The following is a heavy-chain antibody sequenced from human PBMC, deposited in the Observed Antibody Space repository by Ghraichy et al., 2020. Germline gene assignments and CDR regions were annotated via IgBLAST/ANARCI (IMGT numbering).Heavy chain of an antibody. Sequence: SETLSLTCAVYGGSFSGYYWSWIRQPPGKGLEWIGEINHSGSTNYNPSLKSRVTISVHTSKNQFSLKLSSVTAADTAVYYCARLPGGISVATSNRVYGMDVWGQGTTVTVSS. CDR2: INHSGST. CDR1: GGSFSGYY. CDR3: ARLPGGISVATSNRVYGMDV. J-gene: IGHJ6*02. V-gene: IGHV4-34*01. D-gene: IGHD6-19*01.